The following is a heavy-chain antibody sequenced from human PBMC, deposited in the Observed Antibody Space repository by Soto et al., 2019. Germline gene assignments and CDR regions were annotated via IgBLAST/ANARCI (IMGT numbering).Heavy chain of an antibody. CDR3: ANRLRGYDKNYYYYYMDV. V-gene: IGHV2-5*02. D-gene: IGHD5-12*01. CDR2: IYWDDDK. J-gene: IGHJ6*03. CDR1: GFSLSTSGVG. Sequence: QITLKESGPTLVKPTQNLTLTCTFSGFSLSTSGVGVGWIRQPPGKALEWLALIYWDDDKRYSPSLKSRLTKTKDTSKNQVVLTTTNMDPVDTATYYCANRLRGYDKNYYYYYMDVWGKGTTVTVSS.